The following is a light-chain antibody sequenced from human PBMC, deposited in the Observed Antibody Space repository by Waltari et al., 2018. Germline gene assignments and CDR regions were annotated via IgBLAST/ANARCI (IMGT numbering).Light chain of an antibody. CDR1: SSDVGSYKF. V-gene: IGLV2-23*01. Sequence: QSALTQPASVSGSPGQSITISCTGTSSDVGSYKFVSWYQQHPGKAPKLMIYEGTKRPSGVSNRFSGSKSGNTASLTIPGLQAEDEADYYCCSYGGRSTWVFGGGTKLTVL. J-gene: IGLJ3*02. CDR3: CSYGGRSTWV. CDR2: EGT.